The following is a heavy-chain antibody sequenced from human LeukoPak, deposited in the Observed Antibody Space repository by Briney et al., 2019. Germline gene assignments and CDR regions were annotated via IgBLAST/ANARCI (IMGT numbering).Heavy chain of an antibody. CDR1: GYTFTSYG. V-gene: IGHV1-2*02. CDR3: ARGSWDYHFDY. Sequence: GASVKVSCKASGYTFTSYGISWVRQAPGQGLEWMGWINPNNDDTNYAQTFQGRVTMTRDTSISTAYMELSRLISDDTAVYYCARGSWDYHFDYWGQGTLVTVSS. D-gene: IGHD1-7*01. CDR2: INPNNDDT. J-gene: IGHJ4*02.